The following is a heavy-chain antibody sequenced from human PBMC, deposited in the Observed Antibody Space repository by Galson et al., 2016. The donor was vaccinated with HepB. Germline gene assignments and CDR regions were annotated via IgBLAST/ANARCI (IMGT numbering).Heavy chain of an antibody. D-gene: IGHD1-26*01. CDR1: GFTFSNYG. V-gene: IGHV3-30*18. Sequence: SLRLSCAASGFTFSNYGMHWVRQAPGKGLEWVAVMSVDGSNKYYAGSVKGRFIISRDNSKNTLCLQMNSLRAEDTAVYFCAKGHSQTYYYYYGMDVWGQGTTVTVSS. CDR3: AKGHSQTYYYYYGMDV. J-gene: IGHJ6*02. CDR2: MSVDGSNK.